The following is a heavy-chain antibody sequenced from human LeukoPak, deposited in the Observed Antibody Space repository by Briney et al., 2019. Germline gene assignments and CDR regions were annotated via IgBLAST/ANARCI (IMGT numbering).Heavy chain of an antibody. V-gene: IGHV4-59*08. CDR2: IYYSGST. D-gene: IGHD4-17*01. Sequence: SETLSLTCTVSGGSISSYYWSWIRQPPGKGLEWIGYIYYSGSTNYNPSLKSRVTISVDTSKNQFSLKLSSVTAADTAVHYCARHTTVTTVFDPWGQGTLVTVSS. CDR1: GGSISSYY. CDR3: ARHTTVTTVFDP. J-gene: IGHJ5*02.